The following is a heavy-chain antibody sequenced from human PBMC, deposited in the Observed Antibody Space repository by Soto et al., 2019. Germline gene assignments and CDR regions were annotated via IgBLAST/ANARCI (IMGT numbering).Heavy chain of an antibody. CDR1: GGSISSYY. J-gene: IGHJ6*03. CDR3: ARVRKGAYYYYMDV. D-gene: IGHD3-16*01. V-gene: IGHV4-59*01. CDR2: IYYSGST. Sequence: SETLSLTCIVSGGSISSYYWSWIRQPPGKGLEWIGYIYYSGSTNYNPSLKSRVTISVDTSKNQFSLKLSSVTAADTAVYYCARVRKGAYYYYMDVWGKGTTVTVSS.